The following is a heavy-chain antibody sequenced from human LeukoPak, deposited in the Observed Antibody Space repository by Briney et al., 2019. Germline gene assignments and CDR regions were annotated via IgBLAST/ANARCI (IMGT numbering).Heavy chain of an antibody. CDR1: GFTFSIYS. CDR3: ARVGGDSSHWGTMIDY. CDR2: ITSTSASI. V-gene: IGHV3-21*01. Sequence: GGSLRLSCAASGFTFSIYSMDWVRQAPGKGLEWVSSITSTSASIYYADSVKGRFSISRDNAKNSLYLQMNSLRAEGTAVYFCARVGGDSSHWGTMIDYWGQGTLVTVSS. J-gene: IGHJ4*02. D-gene: IGHD6-19*01.